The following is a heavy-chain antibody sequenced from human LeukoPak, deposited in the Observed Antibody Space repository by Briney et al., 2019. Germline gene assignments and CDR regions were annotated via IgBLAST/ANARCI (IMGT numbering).Heavy chain of an antibody. Sequence: PGGSLRLSCAASGFTFSTYYMSWVRQAPGKGLEWVSAISGSGGSTYYADSVKGRFTISRDNSKNTLYLQMNSLRAEDTAVYYCAKNFGIRITMVRGVIHDAFDIWGQGTMVTVSS. CDR1: GFTFSTYY. D-gene: IGHD3-10*01. CDR2: ISGSGGST. CDR3: AKNFGIRITMVRGVIHDAFDI. V-gene: IGHV3-23*01. J-gene: IGHJ3*02.